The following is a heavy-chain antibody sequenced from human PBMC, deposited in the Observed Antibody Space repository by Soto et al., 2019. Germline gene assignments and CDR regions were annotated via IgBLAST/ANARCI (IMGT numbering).Heavy chain of an antibody. CDR2: IYHSGST. V-gene: IGHV4-4*02. CDR1: VGSISSSNW. J-gene: IGHJ3*02. Sequence: SEILFLTCAVSVGSISSSNWWSWVRQPPGKGLEWIGEIYHSGSTNYNPSLKSRVTISVDKSKNQFSLKLSSVTAADTAVYYCARSLTYYYGSGSYSDAFDIWGQGTMVT. D-gene: IGHD3-10*01. CDR3: ARSLTYYYGSGSYSDAFDI.